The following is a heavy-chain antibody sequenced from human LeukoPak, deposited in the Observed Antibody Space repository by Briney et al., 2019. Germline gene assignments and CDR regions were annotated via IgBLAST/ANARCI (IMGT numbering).Heavy chain of an antibody. CDR2: ISAYNGNT. Sequence: ASVKLSCKASGYTFTSYGNSWVRQAPAQGLEWLGWISAYNGNTNYAQKLQGRVTMTTDTSTSTAYMALRSLRSDDTAVYYCARDRYREREYNWFDPWGQGTLVTVSS. D-gene: IGHD1-1*01. V-gene: IGHV1-18*01. CDR1: GYTFTSYG. J-gene: IGHJ5*02. CDR3: ARDRYREREYNWFDP.